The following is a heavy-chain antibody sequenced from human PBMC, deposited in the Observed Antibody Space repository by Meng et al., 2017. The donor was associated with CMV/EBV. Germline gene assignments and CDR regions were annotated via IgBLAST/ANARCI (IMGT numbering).Heavy chain of an antibody. Sequence: VSGASITIGWFHWGRVRQHAWKGLVRVGNSHYRGRAYYTPSLKIRLTISVGTSKNQLSRMLSAVTAAYTSVYYCVRGVGYDDQFDYWGQGTLVTVSS. CDR2: SHYRGRA. CDR3: VRGVGYDDQFDY. D-gene: IGHD5-12*01. J-gene: IGHJ4*02. V-gene: IGHV4-31*02. CDR1: GASITIGWFH.